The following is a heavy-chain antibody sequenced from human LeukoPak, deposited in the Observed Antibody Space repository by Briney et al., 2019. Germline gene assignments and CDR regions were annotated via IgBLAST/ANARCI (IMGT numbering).Heavy chain of an antibody. D-gene: IGHD5-18*01. V-gene: IGHV1-69*04. J-gene: IGHJ4*02. CDR2: IIPILGIA. CDR1: GGTFSSYA. Sequence: SVKVSCKASGGTFSSYAISWVRQAPGQGLEWMGRIIPILGIANYALKFQGRVTITADKSTSTAYMELSSLRSEDTAVYYCASNLRAPDTAMVAFDYWGQGTLVTVSS. CDR3: ASNLRAPDTAMVAFDY.